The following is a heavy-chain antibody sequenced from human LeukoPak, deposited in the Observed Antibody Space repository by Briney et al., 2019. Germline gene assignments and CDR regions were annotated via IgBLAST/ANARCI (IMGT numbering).Heavy chain of an antibody. Sequence: GGSLRLSCTASGFSFSSYNMHWVRQAPGKGPEWVAFLFYDGSNQYYADSAKGRFTISRDNSKNTLYLQMNSLRAEDTAVYYCAKYYAARSRSFDFWGQGTLVTVSS. J-gene: IGHJ4*02. CDR3: AKYYAARSRSFDF. CDR2: LFYDGSNQ. CDR1: GFSFSSYN. D-gene: IGHD3-10*01. V-gene: IGHV3-30*02.